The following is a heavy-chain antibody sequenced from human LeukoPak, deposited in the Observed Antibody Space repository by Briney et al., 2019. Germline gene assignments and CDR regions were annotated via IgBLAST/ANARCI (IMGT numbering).Heavy chain of an antibody. J-gene: IGHJ5*02. V-gene: IGHV3-53*01. Sequence: GGSLRLSCAASGFTVSSNYMSWVRQAPGKGLEWVSVIYSGGSTYYADSVKGRFTISRDNSKNTLYLQMNSLRAEDTAVCYCARVTSFYDSSGYTSVGFDPWGQGTLVTVSS. CDR3: ARVTSFYDSSGYTSVGFDP. CDR1: GFTVSSNY. D-gene: IGHD3-22*01. CDR2: IYSGGST.